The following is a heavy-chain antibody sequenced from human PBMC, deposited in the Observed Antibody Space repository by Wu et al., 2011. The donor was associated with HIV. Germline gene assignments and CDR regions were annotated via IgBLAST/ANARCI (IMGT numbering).Heavy chain of an antibody. Sequence: QAHLEQSASGVKRPGASVRVSCWTSEDIFERTELIYWVRQAPGQGLEWMGWINPNSGDTDYVQTFQGRVTMTRDTSISTAYMELSRLTSDDTAIYYCARESSTSFNYWGQGTLVTVSS. CDR3: ARESSTSFNY. D-gene: IGHD2-2*01. CDR1: EDIFERTEL. V-gene: IGHV1-2*02. CDR2: INPNSGDT. J-gene: IGHJ4*02.